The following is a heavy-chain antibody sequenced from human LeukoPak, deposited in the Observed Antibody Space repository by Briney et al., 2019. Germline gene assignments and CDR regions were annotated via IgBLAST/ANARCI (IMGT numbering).Heavy chain of an antibody. D-gene: IGHD2-2*02. J-gene: IGHJ4*02. V-gene: IGHV3-23*01. CDR2: ISGSGGST. Sequence: SGGSLRLSCAASGFTFSSYAMSWVRQAPGKGLEWVSAISGSGGSTYYADSVKGRFTISRDNSKNTLYLQMNSLRAEDTAVYYCAKDPTGYCSSTSCYNSGYWGQGTLVTVSS. CDR1: GFTFSSYA. CDR3: AKDPTGYCSSTSCYNSGY.